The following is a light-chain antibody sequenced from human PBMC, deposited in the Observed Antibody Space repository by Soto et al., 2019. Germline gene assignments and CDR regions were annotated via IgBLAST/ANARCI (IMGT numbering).Light chain of an antibody. CDR2: DDT. V-gene: IGLV1-51*01. CDR3: GTWDSSLIAGV. Sequence: QSVLTQPPSVSAAPGQRVTISCSGSSSNIGKNHVSWYQQLPGAAPKLLIYDDTDQASGIPDRFSGSKSGTSATLVITGLQTGDEADYYCGTWDSSLIAGVFGGGTKVTVL. CDR1: SSNIGKNH. J-gene: IGLJ3*02.